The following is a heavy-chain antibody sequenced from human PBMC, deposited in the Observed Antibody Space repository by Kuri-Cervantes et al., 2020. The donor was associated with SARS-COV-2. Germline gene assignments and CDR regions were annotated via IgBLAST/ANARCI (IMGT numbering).Heavy chain of an antibody. V-gene: IGHV3-74*01. J-gene: IGHJ6*02. CDR2: INSDGSST. Sequence: GGSLRLSCAASGVTFSSYWMHWVRQAPGKGLVLVSRINSDGSSTSYADSGKGRFTISRDNAKNTLYLQMNSLRAEDTAVYYCVRDPVTPGYYYYYGMDVWGQGTTVTVSS. CDR1: GVTFSSYW. CDR3: VRDPVTPGYYYYYGMDV. D-gene: IGHD4-23*01.